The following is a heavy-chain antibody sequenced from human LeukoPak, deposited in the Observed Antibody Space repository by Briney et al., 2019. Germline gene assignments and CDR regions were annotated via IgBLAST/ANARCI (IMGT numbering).Heavy chain of an antibody. J-gene: IGHJ4*02. CDR2: ISYDGSNK. Sequence: GGSLRLSCAASGFTFSSYGMHWVRKAPGKGLEGVAVISYDGSNKYYADSVKGRFTISRDNSKNTLYLQMNSLRAEDTAVYYCAKRDYYDSSGYYSWGQGTLVTVST. CDR1: GFTFSSYG. D-gene: IGHD3-22*01. CDR3: AKRDYYDSSGYYS. V-gene: IGHV3-30*18.